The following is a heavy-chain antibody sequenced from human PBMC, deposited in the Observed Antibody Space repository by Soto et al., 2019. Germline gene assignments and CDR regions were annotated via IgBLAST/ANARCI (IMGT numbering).Heavy chain of an antibody. CDR2: IKSDGSST. J-gene: IGHJ4*02. Sequence: EVQLVESGGGLVQPGGSLRVSCAASGFTFSSYWMHWVRQAPGKGLVWVSRIKSDGSSTSYADSVKGRFTISRDNAKNTLYLQMNSLSAEDTAIYYCARRGAVAGLHYWGQGTLVTVSS. V-gene: IGHV3-74*01. D-gene: IGHD6-19*01. CDR3: ARRGAVAGLHY. CDR1: GFTFSSYW.